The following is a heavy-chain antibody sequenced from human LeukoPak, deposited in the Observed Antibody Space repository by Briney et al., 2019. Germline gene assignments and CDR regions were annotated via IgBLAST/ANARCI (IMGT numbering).Heavy chain of an antibody. CDR3: AREIHSSGWESYGMDV. CDR1: GFTFSSNY. J-gene: IGHJ6*02. CDR2: IYSGGST. Sequence: GGFLRLSCAASGFTFSSNYMRWVRQAPGKGLGWGSVIYSGGSTYYADSVKGRFTISRDNSKNTLYLQMNSLRAEDTAVYYCAREIHSSGWESYGMDVWGQGTTVTVSS. V-gene: IGHV3-53*01. D-gene: IGHD6-19*01.